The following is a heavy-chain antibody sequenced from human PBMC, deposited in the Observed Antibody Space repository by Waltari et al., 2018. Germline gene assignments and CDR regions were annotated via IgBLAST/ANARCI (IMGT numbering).Heavy chain of an antibody. Sequence: QLQLQESGPGLVKPSETLSLTCTDSGGSISSSSYYWGWIRQPPGKGLEWIGSIYYSGSTYYNPSLKSRVTISVDTAKNQFSLKLSSVTAADTAVYYCARVRNELWFGGDVWGKGTTVTVSS. CDR3: ARVRNELWFGGDV. V-gene: IGHV4-39*07. CDR1: GGSISSSSYY. D-gene: IGHD3-10*01. J-gene: IGHJ6*04. CDR2: IYYSGST.